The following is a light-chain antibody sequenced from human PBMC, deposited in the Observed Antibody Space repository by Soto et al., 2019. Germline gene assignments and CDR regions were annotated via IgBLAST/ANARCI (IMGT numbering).Light chain of an antibody. V-gene: IGKV3-20*01. CDR1: QSVSSSY. J-gene: IGKJ2*01. CDR3: QQYGSSPYT. CDR2: GAS. Sequence: EIVLTQSPGTLSLSPGERATLSCRASQSVSSSYLAWYQQKPGQAPRLLIYGASSRATGIPDRFSGSGSGTDFTLTISRLEPEDSAVYYCQQYGSSPYTFDQGTKLEIK.